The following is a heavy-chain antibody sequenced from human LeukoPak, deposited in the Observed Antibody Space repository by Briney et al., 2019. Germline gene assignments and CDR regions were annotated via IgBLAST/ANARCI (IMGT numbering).Heavy chain of an antibody. D-gene: IGHD1-26*01. CDR1: GGTFSSYA. J-gene: IGHJ4*02. Sequence: ASVKVSCKASGGTFSSYAISWVRQAPGQGLEWMGRIIPILGIANYAQKLQGRVTITADKSTSTAYMELSSLRSEDTAVYYCARSAERKVGATTADYWGQGTLVTVSS. V-gene: IGHV1-69*04. CDR2: IIPILGIA. CDR3: ARSAERKVGATTADY.